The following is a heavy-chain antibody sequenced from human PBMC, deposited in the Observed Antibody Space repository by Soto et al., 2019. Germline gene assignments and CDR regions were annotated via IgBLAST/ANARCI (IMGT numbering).Heavy chain of an antibody. CDR2: IKQDGSEK. CDR1: GFTFSSYW. J-gene: IGHJ4*02. D-gene: IGHD3-10*01. Sequence: PGGSLRLSCAASGFTFSSYWMGWVRQAPGKGLEWVANIKQDGSEKYYVDSVKGRFTISRDNAKNSLYLQMNSLRAEDTAVYYCARDRFVRGVTPSDYWGQGTLVTVSS. V-gene: IGHV3-7*04. CDR3: ARDRFVRGVTPSDY.